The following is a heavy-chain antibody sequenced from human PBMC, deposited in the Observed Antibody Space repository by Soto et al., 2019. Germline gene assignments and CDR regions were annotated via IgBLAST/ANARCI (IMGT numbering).Heavy chain of an antibody. Sequence: RGSLTLSCATSGFTFSSYAMSLVRQAPGKGLEWVSAISGSGGSTYYADSVKGRFTISRDNSKNTLYLQMNSLRAEDTAVYYCAKDGQQLVRDYYYYMDVWGKGTTVTVSS. J-gene: IGHJ6*03. CDR1: GFTFSSYA. V-gene: IGHV3-23*01. CDR2: ISGSGGST. D-gene: IGHD6-6*01. CDR3: AKDGQQLVRDYYYYMDV.